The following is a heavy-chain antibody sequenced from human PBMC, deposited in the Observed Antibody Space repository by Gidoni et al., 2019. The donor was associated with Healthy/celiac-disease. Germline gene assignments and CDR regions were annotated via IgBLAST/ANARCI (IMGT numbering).Heavy chain of an antibody. D-gene: IGHD2-2*01. Sequence: EVQLVESGGGLVQPGGSLRLSCAASGFTFSSYEMNWVRQAPGKGLEWVSYISSSGSTIYYADSVKGRFTISRDNAKNSLYLQMNSLRAEDTAVYYCARACSSTSCPNYYYGMDVWGQGTTVTVSS. CDR2: ISSSGSTI. CDR1: GFTFSSYE. J-gene: IGHJ6*02. CDR3: ARACSSTSCPNYYYGMDV. V-gene: IGHV3-48*03.